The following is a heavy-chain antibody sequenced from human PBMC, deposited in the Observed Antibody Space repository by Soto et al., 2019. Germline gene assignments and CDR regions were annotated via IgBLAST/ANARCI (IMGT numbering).Heavy chain of an antibody. J-gene: IGHJ5*02. Sequence: SVEVSSRASCYTFTTFGVTWVRRAPGQGLEWMGWISAYTDTPNYAQKFQGRVTMTIDTSTSTAYMDLRSLTSGDKAVYYCARVIPGVEAWFGPWGQGTLVTVYS. CDR2: ISAYTDTP. CDR1: CYTFTTFG. V-gene: IGHV1-18*01. CDR3: ARVIPGVEAWFGP. D-gene: IGHD2-2*01.